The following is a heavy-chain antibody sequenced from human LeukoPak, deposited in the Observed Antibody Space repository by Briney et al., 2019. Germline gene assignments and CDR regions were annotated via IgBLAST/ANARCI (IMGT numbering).Heavy chain of an antibody. Sequence: NPSETLSLTCTVSGGSISSSSYYWGWIRQPPGKGLEWIGSIYYSGSTYYNPSLKSRATISVDTSKNQFSLKLSSVTAADTAVYYCAMAFCGGDCYSRLYYFDYWGQGTLVTVSS. CDR1: GGSISSSSYY. CDR3: AMAFCGGDCYSRLYYFDY. J-gene: IGHJ4*02. V-gene: IGHV4-39*01. D-gene: IGHD2-21*02. CDR2: IYYSGST.